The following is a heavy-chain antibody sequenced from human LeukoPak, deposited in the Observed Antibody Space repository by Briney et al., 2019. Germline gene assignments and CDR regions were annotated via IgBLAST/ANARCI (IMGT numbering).Heavy chain of an antibody. D-gene: IGHD2-2*01. CDR3: ARVVPATKWSNWFDP. Sequence: SETLSLTCAVYGGSFSGYYWSWIRHPPRKGLEWIGEINHSGSTNYNPSLKSRVTISVDTSMNQFSLKLSSVTAADTAVYYCARVVPATKWSNWFDPWGQGTLVTVSS. J-gene: IGHJ5*02. CDR2: INHSGST. V-gene: IGHV4-34*01. CDR1: GGSFSGYY.